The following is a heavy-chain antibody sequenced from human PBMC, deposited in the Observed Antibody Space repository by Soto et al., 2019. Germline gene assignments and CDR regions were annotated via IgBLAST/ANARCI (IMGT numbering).Heavy chain of an antibody. CDR2: IYYSGST. CDR1: GGSISSYY. V-gene: IGHV4-59*01. Sequence: SETPSLPRTVSGGSISSYYLGWIRPPPGKGLEWIGYIYYSGSTNYNPSLKSRVTISVDTSKNQFSLKLSSVTAADTAVYYCASLAYGSASYYFDCWGQGALVTVSS. J-gene: IGHJ4*02. D-gene: IGHD3-10*01. CDR3: ASLAYGSASYYFDC.